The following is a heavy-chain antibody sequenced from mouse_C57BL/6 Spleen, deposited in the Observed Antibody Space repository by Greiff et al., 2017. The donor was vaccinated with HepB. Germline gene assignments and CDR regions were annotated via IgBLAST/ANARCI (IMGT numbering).Heavy chain of an antibody. D-gene: IGHD1-1*01. V-gene: IGHV1-64*01. J-gene: IGHJ1*03. CDR1: GYTFTSYW. CDR2: IHPNSGST. Sequence: VQLQQPGAELVKPGASVKLSCKASGYTFTSYWMHWVKQRPGQGLEWIGMIHPNSGSTNYNEKFKSKATLTVDKSSSTAYMQLSSLASEDSAVYYCARSDYYGSSYGYFDGWGTGTTVTVSS. CDR3: ARSDYYGSSYGYFDG.